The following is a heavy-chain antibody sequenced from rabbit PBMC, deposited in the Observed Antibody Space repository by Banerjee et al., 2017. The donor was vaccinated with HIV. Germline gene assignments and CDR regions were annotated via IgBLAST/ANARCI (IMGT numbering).Heavy chain of an antibody. CDR3: ARTAAGGTGYGYAYNL. V-gene: IGHV1S45*01. D-gene: IGHD6-1*01. CDR2: IYAGSSGST. CDR1: GFTISSSYF. Sequence: QEQLEESGGDLVKPEGSLALTCKASGFTISSSYFMCWVRQAPGKGLEWIACIYAGSSGSTYYASWAKGRFTISKTSSTTVTLQMTSLTAADTATYFCARTAAGGTGYGYAYNLWGPGTLVTVS. J-gene: IGHJ4*01.